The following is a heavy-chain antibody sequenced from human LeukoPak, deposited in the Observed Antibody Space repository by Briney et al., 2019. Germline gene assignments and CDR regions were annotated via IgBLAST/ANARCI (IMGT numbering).Heavy chain of an antibody. CDR1: GGSISISNYY. J-gene: IGHJ5*02. D-gene: IGHD4-17*01. V-gene: IGHV4-39*07. CDR2: MSYSGRT. Sequence: SETLSLICTVSGGSISISNYYWGWIRQPPGKGLEWIGSMSYSGRTYYNPSLKTRVTVSLDTSKNQFSLNLISVTAADTAVYYCARSPQGTATTANWLDPWGQGTLVTVSS. CDR3: ARSPQGTATTANWLDP.